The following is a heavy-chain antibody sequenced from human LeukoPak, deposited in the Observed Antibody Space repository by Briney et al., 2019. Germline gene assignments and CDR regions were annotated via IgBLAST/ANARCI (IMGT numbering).Heavy chain of an antibody. CDR1: GFTFGSYA. V-gene: IGHV3-23*01. Sequence: GGSLRLSCAASGFTFGSYAMSWVHQAPGKGLEWVSGISGSGGSTFYADSVQGRFTISRDNFKNTLYLQMNSLRAEDTAVFYCAKDRSAYYGSGSLGTFTIWGQGTMVTVSS. CDR2: ISGSGGST. D-gene: IGHD3-10*01. CDR3: AKDRSAYYGSGSLGTFTI. J-gene: IGHJ3*02.